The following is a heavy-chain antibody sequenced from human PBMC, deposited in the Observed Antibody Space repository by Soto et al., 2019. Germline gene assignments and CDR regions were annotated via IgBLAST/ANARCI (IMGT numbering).Heavy chain of an antibody. CDR2: MYNTGST. CDR3: ARDLWGYCGTDCYPLDV. CDR1: GGSISGYY. Sequence: SETLSLTCTVSGGSISGYYWSWIRQPPGKGLEWIGYMYNTGSTVYSPSFKSRVTISVDTSKNQFSLKLNSVTAADTAVYYCARDLWGYCGTDCYPLDVWGQGTTVTVSS. J-gene: IGHJ6*02. D-gene: IGHD2-21*02. V-gene: IGHV4-59*01.